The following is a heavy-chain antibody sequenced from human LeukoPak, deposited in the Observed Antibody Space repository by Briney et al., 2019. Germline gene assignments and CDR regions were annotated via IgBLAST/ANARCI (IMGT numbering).Heavy chain of an antibody. CDR3: ARAYCGGDCDLDY. D-gene: IGHD2-21*02. Sequence: SETLSLTCAVSGGSISSNNWWSWVRQPPGKGLEWIGSIYYSGSTYYNPSLKSRVTISVDTSKNQFSLKLSSVTAADTAVYYCARAYCGGDCDLDYWGQGTLVTVSS. V-gene: IGHV4-4*02. CDR1: GGSISSNNW. J-gene: IGHJ4*02. CDR2: IYYSGST.